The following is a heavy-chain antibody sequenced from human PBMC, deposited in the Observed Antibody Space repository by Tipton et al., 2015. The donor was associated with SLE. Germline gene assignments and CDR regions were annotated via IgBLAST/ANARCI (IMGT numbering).Heavy chain of an antibody. CDR3: ARGGPYDS. CDR1: GFTFSSHW. J-gene: IGHJ4*02. CDR2: ISRDGSNT. V-gene: IGHV3-74*01. Sequence: GSLRLSCAASGFTFSSHWMYWVRQAPGKGLVWVSRISRDGSNTFYADSVKGRFTMSRDNAKNSLFLEMNSLRVDDTAVYYCARGGPYDSWGRGTLVTVSS.